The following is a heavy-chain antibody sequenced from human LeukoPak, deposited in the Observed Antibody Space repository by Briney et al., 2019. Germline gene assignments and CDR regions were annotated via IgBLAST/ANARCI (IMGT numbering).Heavy chain of an antibody. CDR2: ISGSGGST. Sequence: GGSLRLSCAASGFTFSSYAMSWVRQAPGKGLEWVSAISGSGGSTYYADSVKGRFTISRDNSKNTLYLQMNSLRAEDTAVYYCAKVGSMTTVIFYFDYRGQGTLVTVSS. D-gene: IGHD4-17*01. CDR3: AKVGSMTTVIFYFDY. J-gene: IGHJ4*02. V-gene: IGHV3-23*01. CDR1: GFTFSSYA.